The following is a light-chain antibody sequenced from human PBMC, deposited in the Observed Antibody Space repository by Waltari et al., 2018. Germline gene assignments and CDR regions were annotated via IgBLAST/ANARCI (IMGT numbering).Light chain of an antibody. Sequence: QSALTQPASVSGYPGQSSNISCTGTSSDVGGYNYVSWYQQHPGKAPKLMIYDVSKRPSVVSNRFSGSKSGNTASLTISGLQAEDEADYYCSSYTSSSTVVFGGGTKLTVL. CDR2: DVS. V-gene: IGLV2-14*01. J-gene: IGLJ2*01. CDR1: SSDVGGYNY. CDR3: SSYTSSSTVV.